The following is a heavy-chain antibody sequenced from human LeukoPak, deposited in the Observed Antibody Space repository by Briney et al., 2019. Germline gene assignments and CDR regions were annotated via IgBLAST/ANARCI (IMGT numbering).Heavy chain of an antibody. CDR1: GATFSNYV. J-gene: IGHJ6*03. CDR2: VNTIFGTA. D-gene: IGHD2-2*01. V-gene: IGHV1-69*01. CDR3: ARDDCSSTSCYPPRYYYMDV. Sequence: GSSVKLCCKAAGATFSNYVISWVRQAPGPGLELKGGVNTIFGTANYAQKFQGRVTITADESTSTAYMELSSLRSEDTAVYYCARDDCSSTSCYPPRYYYMDVWGKGTTVTVSS.